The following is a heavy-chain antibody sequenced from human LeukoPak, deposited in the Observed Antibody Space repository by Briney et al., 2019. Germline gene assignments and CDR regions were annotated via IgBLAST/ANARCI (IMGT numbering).Heavy chain of an antibody. CDR2: ISYDGSNK. J-gene: IGHJ4*02. Sequence: GGSLRLSCAASGFTFSSYGMHWVRQAPGKGLEWVAVISYDGSNKYYADSVKGRFTISRDNSKNTLYLQMNSLRAEDTAVYYCAKLPTGMYYYDSSGYYSRDYWGQGTLVTVSS. V-gene: IGHV3-30*18. CDR1: GFTFSSYG. D-gene: IGHD3-22*01. CDR3: AKLPTGMYYYDSSGYYSRDY.